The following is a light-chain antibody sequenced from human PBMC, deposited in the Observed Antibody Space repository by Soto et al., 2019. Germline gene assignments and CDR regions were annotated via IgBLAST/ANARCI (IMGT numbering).Light chain of an antibody. CDR2: DVT. V-gene: IGLV2-14*01. Sequence: QSVLTQPASVSGSPGQAISISCTGTSSDVGGYNYVSWYQQHPGKAPKIMIYDVTNRPSGVSSRFSGSKSGNTASLTISGLQAEDEADYYCSSYPSSSTPYVFGTVTKVTVL. CDR3: SSYPSSSTPYV. J-gene: IGLJ1*01. CDR1: SSDVGGYNY.